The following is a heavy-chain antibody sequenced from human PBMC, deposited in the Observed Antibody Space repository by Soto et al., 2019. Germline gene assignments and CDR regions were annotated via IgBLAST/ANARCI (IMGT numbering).Heavy chain of an antibody. D-gene: IGHD3-10*01. J-gene: IGHJ6*02. V-gene: IGHV4-61*01. Sequence: SETLSITCTVSGGSVGSGSYYWSWIRQPPWKGLEWIGYIYSSGSTNYNPALKSRVPTSVDTSKKQFSLKLSSVTAADTAVYYCASSGYSRRRSLLWFGESGGDYYYGMDVSGQGTTVTVSS. CDR2: IYSSGST. CDR3: ASSGYSRRRSLLWFGESGGDYYYGMDV. CDR1: GGSVGSGSYY.